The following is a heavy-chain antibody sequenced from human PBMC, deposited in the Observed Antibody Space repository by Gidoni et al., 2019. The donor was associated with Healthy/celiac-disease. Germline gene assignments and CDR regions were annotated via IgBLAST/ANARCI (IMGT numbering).Heavy chain of an antibody. V-gene: IGHV5-51*01. CDR2: IYPGDSDT. J-gene: IGHJ6*02. Sequence: EVQLVQSGAEVKKPGVPLKISCKGSGYSFTRYWIGWVRQMPGKGLEWMGIIYPGDSDTRYSPSFQGQVTISADKSISTAYLQWSSLKASDTAMYYCARLTEGYSYGHYYYYGMDVWGQGTTVTVSS. D-gene: IGHD5-18*01. CDR1: GYSFTRYW. CDR3: ARLTEGYSYGHYYYYGMDV.